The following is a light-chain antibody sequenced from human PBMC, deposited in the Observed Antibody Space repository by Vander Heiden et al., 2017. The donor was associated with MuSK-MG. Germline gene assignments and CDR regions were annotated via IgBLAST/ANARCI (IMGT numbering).Light chain of an antibody. CDR1: YSNIAYAS. J-gene: IGLJ1*01. V-gene: IGLV1-51*01. CDR3: ASWDNVPNAYV. Sequence: QSGLTQPPSVSAAPGQHVPISCPGGYSNIAYASLSRYQHFPGMAPNRLIYDANRRPAGVPDGFSGSKAGTSATLDITGLQPGDEADYYCASWDNVPNAYVFGSGTKVTVL. CDR2: DAN.